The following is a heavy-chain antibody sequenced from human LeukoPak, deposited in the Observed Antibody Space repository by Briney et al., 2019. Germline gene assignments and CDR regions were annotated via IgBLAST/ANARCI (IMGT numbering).Heavy chain of an antibody. CDR2: ISATSDYI. Sequence: NPGGSLRLSCAAAGFTFSNNAMDWVRQAPGKGLEWVSSISATSDYIYYADSVKGRFTSFRDNAKSSLFLQLNNLRAEDTAVYYCARDSTRPRRKGNSFGSFFDYWGQGALVTVSS. CDR3: ARDSTRPRRKGNSFGSFFDY. D-gene: IGHD5-18*01. V-gene: IGHV3-21*01. CDR1: GFTFSNNA. J-gene: IGHJ4*02.